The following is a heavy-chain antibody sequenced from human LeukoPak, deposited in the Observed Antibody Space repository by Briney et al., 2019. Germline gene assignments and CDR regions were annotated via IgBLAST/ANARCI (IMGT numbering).Heavy chain of an antibody. V-gene: IGHV5-51*01. CDR1: EYSFPNYC. D-gene: IGHD6-13*01. Sequence: KNGESLKISCKHSEYSFPNYCIGWVRQMPGKGLEWMGIIYPDDSDTRYSPSFQGQVTISADRSISTAYLQWSSLKASDTAMYYCAIGRGGQQLGDYWGQGTLVTVSS. CDR3: AIGRGGQQLGDY. J-gene: IGHJ4*02. CDR2: IYPDDSDT.